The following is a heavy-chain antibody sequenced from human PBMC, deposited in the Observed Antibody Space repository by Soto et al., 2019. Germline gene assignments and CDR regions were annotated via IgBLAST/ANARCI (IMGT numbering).Heavy chain of an antibody. CDR2: MRAKAFGGTT. J-gene: IGHJ6*01. Sequence: VRLSCKGSGFTFRDYAISWVRQAPGKGLQWVGFMRAKAFGGTTEYATFVKGRFTISRDDSKSVAYLQMNSLETEDTAVYYCTREGAYTSPPYYYFYAMDVWGQGTRVTVSS. CDR1: GFTFRDYA. V-gene: IGHV3-49*04. CDR3: TREGAYTSPPYYYFYAMDV. D-gene: IGHD2-2*01.